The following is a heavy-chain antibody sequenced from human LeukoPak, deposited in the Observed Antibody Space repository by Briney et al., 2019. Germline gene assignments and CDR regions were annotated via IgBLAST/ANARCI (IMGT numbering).Heavy chain of an antibody. CDR2: MFYSGST. J-gene: IGHJ3*01. V-gene: IGHV4-59*08. CDR3: ARHRQYDADVFDL. Sequence: SETLSLTCTVSTDSFSSSCWSWIRQPPGKRLEWIGYMFYSGSTKYNPSLKSRVTISVDTSKNQFSLRLTSVTAADTAVYYCARHRQYDADVFDLWGQGTMVIVSS. D-gene: IGHD2/OR15-2a*01. CDR1: TDSFSSSC.